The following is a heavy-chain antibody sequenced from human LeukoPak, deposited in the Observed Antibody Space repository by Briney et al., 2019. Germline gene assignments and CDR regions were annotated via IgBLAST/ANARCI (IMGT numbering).Heavy chain of an antibody. Sequence: SETLSLTCTVSGGSISSYYWSWIRQPPGKGLEWIGYIYYSGSTNYNPSLKSRVTISVATSKNQFSLKLSSVTAADTAVYYCARHALEDVEQWDYWGQGTLVTVSS. D-gene: IGHD6-19*01. V-gene: IGHV4-59*08. CDR1: GGSISSYY. CDR2: IYYSGST. CDR3: ARHALEDVEQWDY. J-gene: IGHJ4*02.